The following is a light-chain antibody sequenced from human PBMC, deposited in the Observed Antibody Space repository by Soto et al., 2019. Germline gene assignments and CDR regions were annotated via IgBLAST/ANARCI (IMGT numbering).Light chain of an antibody. J-gene: IGLJ1*01. CDR2: DVY. Sequence: QFVLTQPASVSASPGQSITISCTGTRGDIGGYNYVSWYQQHPGKAPKLMIYDVYHRPSGVSNRFSASKSGNTASLTISGLQAEDEADYYCSSYTSSTTLVFGTGTKLTVL. CDR1: RGDIGGYNY. V-gene: IGLV2-14*03. CDR3: SSYTSSTTLV.